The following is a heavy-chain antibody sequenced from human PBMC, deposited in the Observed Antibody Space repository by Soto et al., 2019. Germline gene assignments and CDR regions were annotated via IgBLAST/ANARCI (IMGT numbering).Heavy chain of an antibody. D-gene: IGHD3-3*01. V-gene: IGHV3-23*01. CDR2: NSDSGGST. J-gene: IGHJ6*02. Sequence: EVQVLESGGGLVQPGGSLRLSCAASGFTFSSYAMSWVSQAPGKGLEWVSGNSDSGGSTYYADSVKGRFTISRDNSKNTLYLQMNSLRVEDTAVYYCAKAGAFGVPGDVWGQGTTVNVSS. CDR1: GFTFSSYA. CDR3: AKAGAFGVPGDV.